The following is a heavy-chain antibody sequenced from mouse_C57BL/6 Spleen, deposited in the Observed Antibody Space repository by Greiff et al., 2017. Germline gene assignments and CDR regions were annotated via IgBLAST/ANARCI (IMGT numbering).Heavy chain of an antibody. CDR1: GYTFTSYW. CDR3: ARNGNWNYFDY. CDR2: IYPSDSET. V-gene: IGHV1-61*01. J-gene: IGHJ2*01. D-gene: IGHD4-1*01. Sequence: VQLQQPGAELVRPGSSVKLSCKASGYTFTSYWMDWVKQRPGQGLEWIGNIYPSDSETHYNQKFKDKATLTVDKSSSTAYMQLSSLTSEDSAVYYCARNGNWNYFDYWGQGTTLTVSS.